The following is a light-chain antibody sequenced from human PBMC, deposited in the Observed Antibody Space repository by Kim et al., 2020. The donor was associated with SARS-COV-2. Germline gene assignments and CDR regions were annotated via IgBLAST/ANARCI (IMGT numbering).Light chain of an antibody. Sequence: DIQMTQSPSSLAASVGDRVTIACRASQSIGTYLNWYQHKPGIAPKLLIYAASSLQSGVPSRFTGSGSGTDFTLTINSLQPEDFATYYCQQSHTAPLLTFGGGTKVDIK. CDR3: QQSHTAPLLT. CDR2: AAS. CDR1: QSIGTY. V-gene: IGKV1-39*01. J-gene: IGKJ4*01.